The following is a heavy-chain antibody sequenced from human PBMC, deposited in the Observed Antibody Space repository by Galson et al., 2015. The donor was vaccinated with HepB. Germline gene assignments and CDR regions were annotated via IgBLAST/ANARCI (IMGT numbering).Heavy chain of an antibody. D-gene: IGHD3-10*01. J-gene: IGHJ1*01. CDR1: GGTFSSYA. V-gene: IGHV1-69*13. CDR3: ARGVRSIRAGTKLPHLAEYFQH. CDR2: IIPIFGTA. Sequence: SVKVSCKASGGTFSSYAISWVRQAPGQGLEWMGGIIPIFGTANYAQKFQGRVTITADESTSTAYMELSSLRSEDTAVYYCARGVRSIRAGTKLPHLAEYFQHWGQGTLVTVSS.